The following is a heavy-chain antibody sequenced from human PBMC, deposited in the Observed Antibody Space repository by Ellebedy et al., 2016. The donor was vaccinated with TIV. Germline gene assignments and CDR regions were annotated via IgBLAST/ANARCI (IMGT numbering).Heavy chain of an antibody. J-gene: IGHJ4*02. V-gene: IGHV4-61*03. CDR2: IFYSGSS. Sequence: MPGGSLRLSCTVSGGSVSSASYYWSWIRQPPGKGLEWIGNIFYSGSSNYNPSLKSRVTISLDTSKNHFSLKLTSVTAADTAVYYCARSLSTGAVWDYWGQGTLVTVSS. CDR1: GGSVSSASYY. CDR3: ARSLSTGAVWDY. D-gene: IGHD7-27*01.